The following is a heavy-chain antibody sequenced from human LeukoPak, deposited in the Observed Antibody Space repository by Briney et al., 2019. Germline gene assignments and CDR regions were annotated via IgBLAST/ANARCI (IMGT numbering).Heavy chain of an antibody. V-gene: IGHV5-51*01. J-gene: IGHJ4*02. CDR1: GYSFTSYW. Sequence: GESLKVSCKGSGYSFTSYWIGWVRQMPGKGLEWMGIIYHGDSDTRYSPSFQGQVTISADKSISTAYLQWSSLKASDTAMYYCARLPSVDTAMVARVGFDYWGQGTLVTVSS. CDR3: ARLPSVDTAMVARVGFDY. D-gene: IGHD5-18*01. CDR2: IYHGDSDT.